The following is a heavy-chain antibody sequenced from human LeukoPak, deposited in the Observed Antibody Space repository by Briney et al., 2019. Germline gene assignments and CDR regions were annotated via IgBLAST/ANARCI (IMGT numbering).Heavy chain of an antibody. V-gene: IGHV3-48*03. CDR3: ARDVPDYGGNCAFDY. Sequence: GGSLRLSCAASGFTFSSCETNWVRQAPGKGLEWVSYISSSGSTIYYADSVKGRFTIFRDNAKNSLYLQMNSLRAEDTAVYYCARDVPDYGGNCAFDYWGQGTLVTVSS. CDR1: GFTFSSCE. D-gene: IGHD4-23*01. CDR2: ISSSGSTI. J-gene: IGHJ4*02.